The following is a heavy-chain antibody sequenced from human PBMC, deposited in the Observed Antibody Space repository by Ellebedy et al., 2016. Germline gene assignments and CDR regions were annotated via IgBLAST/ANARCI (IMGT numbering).Heavy chain of an antibody. V-gene: IGHV4-30-4*01. Sequence: SETLSLXCTVSGGSISSSSYYWSWIRQPPGKGLEWIGYIYYSGSTYYNPSLKSRVTISVDTSKNQFSLKLSSVTAADTAVYYCARRLRYFDWLFPAYYMDVWGKGTTVTVPS. D-gene: IGHD3-9*01. CDR3: ARRLRYFDWLFPAYYMDV. CDR1: GGSISSSSYY. CDR2: IYYSGST. J-gene: IGHJ6*03.